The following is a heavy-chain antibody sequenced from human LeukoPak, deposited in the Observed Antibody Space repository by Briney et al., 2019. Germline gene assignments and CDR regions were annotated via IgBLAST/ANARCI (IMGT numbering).Heavy chain of an antibody. Sequence: VASVNVSCKASGGTFSSYAISWVRQAPGQGLEWMGGIIPIFGTANYAQKFQGRVTITTDESTSTAYMELSSLRSEDTAVYYCARAYCSSTSCYTWGADYWGQGTLVTVSS. V-gene: IGHV1-69*05. CDR2: IIPIFGTA. CDR3: ARAYCSSTSCYTWGADY. J-gene: IGHJ4*02. D-gene: IGHD2-2*02. CDR1: GGTFSSYA.